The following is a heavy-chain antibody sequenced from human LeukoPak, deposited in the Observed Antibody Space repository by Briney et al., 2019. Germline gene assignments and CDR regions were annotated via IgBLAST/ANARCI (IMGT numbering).Heavy chain of an antibody. CDR2: ISRSSSTI. CDR1: GFTFSSYS. J-gene: IGHJ4*02. D-gene: IGHD2-2*01. CDR3: ARAEPPQCSSTSCYFDY. Sequence: GGSLRLSCAASGFTFSSYSMNWVRQAPGKGLEWVSYISRSSSTIYYADSVKGRFTISRDNAKNSLYLQMNSLRAEDTAVYYCARAEPPQCSSTSCYFDYWGQGTLVTVSS. V-gene: IGHV3-48*01.